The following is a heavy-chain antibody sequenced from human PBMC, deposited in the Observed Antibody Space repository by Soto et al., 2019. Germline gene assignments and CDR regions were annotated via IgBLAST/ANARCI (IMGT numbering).Heavy chain of an antibody. D-gene: IGHD3-16*02. CDR3: ARDVGMITFGGVIVIPWFDY. CDR2: ISSSSSYI. Sequence: PGGSLRLSCAASGFTFSSYSMNWVRQAPGKGLEWVSSISSSSSYIYYADSVKGRFTISRDNAKNSLYLQMNSLRAEDTAVYYCARDVGMITFGGVIVIPWFDYWGQGTLVTVSS. J-gene: IGHJ4*02. CDR1: GFTFSSYS. V-gene: IGHV3-21*01.